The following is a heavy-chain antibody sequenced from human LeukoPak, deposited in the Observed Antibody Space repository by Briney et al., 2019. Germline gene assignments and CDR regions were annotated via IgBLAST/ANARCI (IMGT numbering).Heavy chain of an antibody. CDR3: ARDFSSSSTVYYYYYMDV. J-gene: IGHJ6*03. Sequence: PSETLSLTCTVSGGSISGRTYYWGWIRQPPGKGLEWIGTIYYSGTTYYNPSLKSRVSISLDTSKNQFSLKLSSVTAADTAIYYCARDFSSSSTVYYYYYMDVWGKGTTVTVSS. D-gene: IGHD6-6*01. V-gene: IGHV4-39*07. CDR2: IYYSGTT. CDR1: GGSISGRTYY.